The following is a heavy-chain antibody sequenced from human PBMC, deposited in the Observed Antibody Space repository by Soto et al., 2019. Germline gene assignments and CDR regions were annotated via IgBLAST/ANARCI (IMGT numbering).Heavy chain of an antibody. J-gene: IGHJ4*02. CDR1: GGSISSGDYY. Sequence: PSETLSLTCTVSGGSISSGDYYWSWIRQPPGKGLEWIGYIYYSGSTYYNPSLKSRVTISVDTSKNQFSLKLSSVTAADTAVYYCARGVVVAATQGPLDYWGQGTLVTVSA. CDR2: IYYSGST. CDR3: ARGVVVAATQGPLDY. D-gene: IGHD2-15*01. V-gene: IGHV4-30-4*01.